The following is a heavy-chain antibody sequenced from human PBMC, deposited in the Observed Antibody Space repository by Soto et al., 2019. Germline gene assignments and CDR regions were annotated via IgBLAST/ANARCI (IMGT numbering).Heavy chain of an antibody. Sequence: GGSLRLSCAASGFTFSSYAMSWVRQAPGKGLEWVSAISGSGGSTYYADSVKGRFTISRDNSKNTLYLQMNSLRAEDTAVYYCAKDGYDYIWGTPPGGYWGQGTLVTVSS. J-gene: IGHJ4*02. CDR1: GFTFSSYA. CDR3: AKDGYDYIWGTPPGGY. CDR2: ISGSGGST. V-gene: IGHV3-23*01. D-gene: IGHD3-16*01.